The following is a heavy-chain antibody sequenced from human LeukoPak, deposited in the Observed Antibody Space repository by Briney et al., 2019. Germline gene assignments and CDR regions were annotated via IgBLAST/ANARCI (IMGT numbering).Heavy chain of an antibody. CDR3: AREGYDSSGPDY. V-gene: IGHV1-46*01. D-gene: IGHD3-22*01. J-gene: IGHJ4*02. Sequence: ASVKVSCKASGYTFTSYGISWVRQAPGQGLEWMGIINPSGGSTSYAQKFQGRVTMTRDTSTSTVYMELSSLRSEDTAVYYCAREGYDSSGPDYWGQGTLVTVSS. CDR2: INPSGGST. CDR1: GYTFTSYG.